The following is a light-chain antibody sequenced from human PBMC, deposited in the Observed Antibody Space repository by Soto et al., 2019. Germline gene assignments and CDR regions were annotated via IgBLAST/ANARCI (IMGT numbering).Light chain of an antibody. CDR2: VVS. CDR1: SSDGGSYNL. CDR3: CSYAGSSTFSYV. Sequence: QSVLTQPASVSGSPGQSITISCTGTSSDGGSYNLVSWYQQHPGKTPKLMIYVVSKRPSGVSNLFSGSKSGNTASLTISGLQAEDEADYYCCSYAGSSTFSYVFGTGTKVTVL. J-gene: IGLJ1*01. V-gene: IGLV2-23*02.